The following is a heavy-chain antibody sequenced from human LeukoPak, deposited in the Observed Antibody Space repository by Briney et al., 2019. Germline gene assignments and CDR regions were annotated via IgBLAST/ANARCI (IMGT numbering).Heavy chain of an antibody. J-gene: IGHJ4*02. Sequence: PGGSLRLSCAASGFSFSSAAMTWVRQAPGKGLEWVSLIGTIGYSTYYADSVKGRFTISRDNSKNTLSLQMNSLRAEDTAVYYCAKASRQGAVASPLDYWGQGTLVTVSS. V-gene: IGHV3-23*01. CDR3: AKASRQGAVASPLDY. CDR1: GFSFSSAA. D-gene: IGHD6-19*01. CDR2: IGTIGYST.